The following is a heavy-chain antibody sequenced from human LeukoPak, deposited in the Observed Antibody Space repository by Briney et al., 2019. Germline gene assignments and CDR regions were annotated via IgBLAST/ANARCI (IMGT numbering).Heavy chain of an antibody. CDR1: GYSFTSYW. V-gene: IGHV5-51*01. Sequence: GESLKISCESSGYSFTSYWIGWVRQMLGKGLEWMGIIYPGDSNTRYSPSFQGQVTISADKSISTAYLQWSSLKASDSAMYYCVQCGGDCYTSSHWGQGTLVTVSS. D-gene: IGHD2-21*02. CDR2: IYPGDSNT. CDR3: VQCGGDCYTSSH. J-gene: IGHJ4*02.